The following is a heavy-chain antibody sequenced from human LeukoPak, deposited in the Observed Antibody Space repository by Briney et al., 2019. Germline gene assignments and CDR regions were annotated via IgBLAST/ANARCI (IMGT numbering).Heavy chain of an antibody. J-gene: IGHJ4*02. Sequence: GGTLRLSCAASGFTFSSYGMSWVRQAPGKGLEWVSAISGSGGSTYYADSVKGRFTISRDNSKNTLYLQMNSLRAEDTAVYYCAKDLKDIVVVVAAMFHVAGFDYWGQGTLVTVSS. CDR2: ISGSGGST. D-gene: IGHD2-15*01. CDR3: AKDLKDIVVVVAAMFHVAGFDY. CDR1: GFTFSSYG. V-gene: IGHV3-23*01.